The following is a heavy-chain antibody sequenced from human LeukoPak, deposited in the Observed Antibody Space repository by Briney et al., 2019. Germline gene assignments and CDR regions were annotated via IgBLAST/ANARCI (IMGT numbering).Heavy chain of an antibody. Sequence: PSETLSLTCTVSGGSISSSSYYWGWIRQPPGKGLEWIGSIYYSGSTYYNPSLKSRVTISVDTSKNQFSLKLSSVTAADTAVYYCARGYDSSGYQTHFDYWGQGTLVTVSS. CDR3: ARGYDSSGYQTHFDY. CDR2: IYYSGST. V-gene: IGHV4-39*07. D-gene: IGHD3-22*01. J-gene: IGHJ4*02. CDR1: GGSISSSSYY.